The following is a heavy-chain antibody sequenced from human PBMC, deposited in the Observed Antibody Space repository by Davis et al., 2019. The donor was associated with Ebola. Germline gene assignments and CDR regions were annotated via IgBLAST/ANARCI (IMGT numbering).Heavy chain of an antibody. Sequence: PSETLSLTCTVSGDSISSHYWSWIRQPPGKGLEWIGSIYHSGSTYYNPSLKSRVTISVDTSKKPFSLKLSSVTAADTAVYYCARATYYYGSGSLHYYYYGMDVWGQGTTVTVSS. CDR3: ARATYYYGSGSLHYYYYGMDV. V-gene: IGHV4-38-2*02. CDR2: IYHSGST. D-gene: IGHD3-10*01. J-gene: IGHJ6*02. CDR1: GDSISSHY.